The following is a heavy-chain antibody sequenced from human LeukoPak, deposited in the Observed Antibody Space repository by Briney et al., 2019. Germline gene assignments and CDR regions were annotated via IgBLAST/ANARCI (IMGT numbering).Heavy chain of an antibody. CDR2: IYHSGST. CDR1: GYSISSGYY. J-gene: IGHJ5*02. CDR3: ARALITMVRGVTSEWFDP. V-gene: IGHV4-38-2*02. Sequence: SETLSLTCTVSGYSISSGYYWGWIRQPPGKGLEWIGSIYHSGSTNYNPSLKSRVTMSVDTSKNQFSLKLSSVTAADTAVYYCARALITMVRGVTSEWFDPWGQGTLVTVSS. D-gene: IGHD3-10*01.